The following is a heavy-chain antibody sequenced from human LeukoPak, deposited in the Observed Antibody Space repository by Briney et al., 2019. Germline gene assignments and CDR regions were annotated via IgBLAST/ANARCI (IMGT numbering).Heavy chain of an antibody. CDR3: AELGITMIGGV. Sequence: GGSLRLSCAASGFTFSDYSMNWVRQAPGKGLEWVSYISSWSSTIFYADSVKGRFTISKDNAKNSLYLQVNSLRAEDTAVYYCAELGITMIGGVWGKGTTVTISS. CDR2: ISSWSSTI. V-gene: IGHV3-48*01. CDR1: GFTFSDYS. D-gene: IGHD3-10*02. J-gene: IGHJ6*04.